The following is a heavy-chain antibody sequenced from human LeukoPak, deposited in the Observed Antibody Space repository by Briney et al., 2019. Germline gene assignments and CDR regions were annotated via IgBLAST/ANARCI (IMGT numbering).Heavy chain of an antibody. Sequence: ASVKVSCKASGYTFTGYYMHWVRQAPGQRLEWMGWINPNSGGTNYAQKFQGWVTMTRDTSISTAYMELSRLRSDDTAVYYCARSHYYGSGSVYGMDVWGKGTTVTVSS. CDR3: ARSHYYGSGSVYGMDV. V-gene: IGHV1-2*04. J-gene: IGHJ6*04. D-gene: IGHD3-10*01. CDR2: INPNSGGT. CDR1: GYTFTGYY.